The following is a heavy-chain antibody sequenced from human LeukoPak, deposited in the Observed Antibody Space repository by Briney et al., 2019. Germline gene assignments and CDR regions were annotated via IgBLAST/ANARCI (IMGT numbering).Heavy chain of an antibody. CDR1: GFSFSGYA. J-gene: IGHJ4*02. Sequence: GGSLRLSCEASGFSFSGYAMNWVRQAPGKGLEWVSYISSSSSTIYYADSVKGRFTISRDNAKNSLYLQMNSLRAEDTAVYYCARARPGIAVATPDYWGQGTLITVSS. CDR2: ISSSSSTI. V-gene: IGHV3-48*04. D-gene: IGHD6-19*01. CDR3: ARARPGIAVATPDY.